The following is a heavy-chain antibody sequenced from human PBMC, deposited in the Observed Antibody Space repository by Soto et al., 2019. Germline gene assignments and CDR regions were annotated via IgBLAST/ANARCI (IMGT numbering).Heavy chain of an antibody. Sequence: GGSLRLSCAASGFTFSSYGMHWVRQAPGKGLEWVAVISYDGSNKYYADSVKGRFTISRDNSKNTLYLQMNSLRAEDTAVYYCAKVPSAIVPAAYFDYWGQGTLVTVSS. J-gene: IGHJ4*02. D-gene: IGHD2-2*01. CDR2: ISYDGSNK. CDR1: GFTFSSYG. CDR3: AKVPSAIVPAAYFDY. V-gene: IGHV3-30*18.